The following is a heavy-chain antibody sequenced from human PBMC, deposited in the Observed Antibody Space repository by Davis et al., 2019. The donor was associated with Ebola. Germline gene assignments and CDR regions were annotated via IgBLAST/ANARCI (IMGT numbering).Heavy chain of an antibody. CDR1: GYTFTGYY. D-gene: IGHD3-22*01. CDR2: IHPNTGGT. J-gene: IGHJ4*02. Sequence: ASVKVSCKTSGYTFTGYYMYWVRQAPGQGLEWMGWIHPNTGGTSYAQKFQGRVTMTRDTSISTVYMELTSLTSDDTAVYYCAKSETRHYDDSGYSRGHCEYWGQGTLVTVSS. CDR3: AKSETRHYDDSGYSRGHCEY. V-gene: IGHV1-2*02.